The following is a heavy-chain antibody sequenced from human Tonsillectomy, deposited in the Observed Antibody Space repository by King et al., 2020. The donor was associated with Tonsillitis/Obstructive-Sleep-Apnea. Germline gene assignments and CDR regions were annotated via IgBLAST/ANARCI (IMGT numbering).Heavy chain of an antibody. D-gene: IGHD3-22*01. Sequence: QLVQSGGGLVQPGRSLKLSCSASGFRFGDYAMSWVRQAPGQGLEWVSFIRSKPYGGTIEYAASVKGRFTISRDDSKTIAYLQINSLKTEDTAVYYCTRERMIAPYGMDVWGQGTTVTVSS. CDR2: IRSKPYGGTI. V-gene: IGHV3-49*04. CDR1: GFRFGDYA. CDR3: TRERMIAPYGMDV. J-gene: IGHJ6*02.